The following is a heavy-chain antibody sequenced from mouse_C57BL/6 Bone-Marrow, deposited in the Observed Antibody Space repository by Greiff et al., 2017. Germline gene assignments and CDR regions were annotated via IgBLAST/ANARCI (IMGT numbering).Heavy chain of an antibody. J-gene: IGHJ2*01. CDR1: GYSFTGYY. CDR2: INPSTGGT. D-gene: IGHD3-2*02. V-gene: IGHV1-42*01. CDR3: ASRQLKDY. Sequence: VQLQQSGPELVKPGASVKISCKASGYSFTGYYMNWVKQSPEKSLEWIGEINPSTGGTTYNQKFKAKATLTVDKSSSTAYMQLKSLTSEDSAVYYCASRQLKDYWGQGTTLTVSS.